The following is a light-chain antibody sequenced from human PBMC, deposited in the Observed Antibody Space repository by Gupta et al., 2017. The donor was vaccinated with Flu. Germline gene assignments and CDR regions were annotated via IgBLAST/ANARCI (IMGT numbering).Light chain of an antibody. CDR2: EVS. Sequence: QSALTQPPSASGSPGQSVTISCTGTSSDVGGYNYVSWYQQHPGNAPKLMIYEVSKRPSGVPDRVSGSKSGNKASLTVSGLQAEDEADDYCSSYASSSSRLFGGGTKLTVL. J-gene: IGLJ3*02. CDR1: SSDVGGYNY. V-gene: IGLV2-8*01. CDR3: SSYASSSSRL.